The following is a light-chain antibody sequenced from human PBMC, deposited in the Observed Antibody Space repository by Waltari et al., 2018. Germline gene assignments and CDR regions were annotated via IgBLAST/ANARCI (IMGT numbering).Light chain of an antibody. CDR2: SNS. Sequence: QSVLTQPPSASGTTGQRVTISCSGSSSNIRTNTVNWYQQLPGTAPRLLIYSNSLRPSGVPDRFSGSKSGTSASLAISGVQSEDEADYYCAAWDDTLRGSWVFGGGTKLTVL. V-gene: IGLV1-44*01. J-gene: IGLJ3*02. CDR1: SSNIRTNT. CDR3: AAWDDTLRGSWV.